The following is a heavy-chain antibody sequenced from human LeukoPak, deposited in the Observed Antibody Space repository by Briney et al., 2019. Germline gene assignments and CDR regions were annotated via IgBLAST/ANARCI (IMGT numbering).Heavy chain of an antibody. D-gene: IGHD1-26*01. Sequence: ASVTVSCKASGYAYTSHWMHWVRQAPGQGLEWMGVINPSGTTTVYAQKFQGRVTMTRDTSTSTDYLELRSLRSEDTATYYCARDHSRTEGGTSFWWFDPWGQGTLVIVSS. CDR2: INPSGTTT. CDR3: ARDHSRTEGGTSFWWFDP. CDR1: GYAYTSHW. V-gene: IGHV1-46*01. J-gene: IGHJ5*02.